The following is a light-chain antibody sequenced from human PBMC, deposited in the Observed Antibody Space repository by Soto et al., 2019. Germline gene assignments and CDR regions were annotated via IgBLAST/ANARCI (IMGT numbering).Light chain of an antibody. CDR1: SSHSSYI. CDR3: ETWDSNTRV. CDR2: LEGSGNY. V-gene: IGLV4-60*02. J-gene: IGLJ3*02. Sequence: QPVLTQSSSASASLGSSVKLTCTLSSSHSSYIIAWHQQQPGKAPRFLMKLEGSGNYNRGSGVPDHFSGSSSGADRYLTISNLQFEDEADYYCETWDSNTRVFGGGTKLTVL.